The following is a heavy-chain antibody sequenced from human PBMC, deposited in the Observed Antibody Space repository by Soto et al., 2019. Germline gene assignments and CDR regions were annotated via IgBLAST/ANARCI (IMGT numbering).Heavy chain of an antibody. CDR2: INHSGRV. D-gene: IGHD3-22*01. V-gene: IGHV4-34*01. Sequence: SETLPLTCAVYGGSFSGHSWTWIRQSPGKGLEWIGDINHSGRVNYSPSLKSRVTISLDTSKNQFSLTLSAVTAADTAMYYCSTRAYDTNGYYRFDPWGQGTLVTVSS. CDR3: STRAYDTNGYYRFDP. J-gene: IGHJ5*01. CDR1: GGSFSGHS.